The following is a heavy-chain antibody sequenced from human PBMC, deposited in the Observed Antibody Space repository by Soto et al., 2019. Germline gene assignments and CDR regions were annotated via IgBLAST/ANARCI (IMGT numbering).Heavy chain of an antibody. J-gene: IGHJ6*02. CDR2: IDPSDSYT. CDR1: GYSFTSHW. V-gene: IGHV5-10-1*01. CDR3: ARRLSGPKEEYNAYYFYGLDV. D-gene: IGHD1-1*01. Sequence: GSLKISCQGSGYSFTSHWITWVRQTPGKGLEWMGRIDPSDSYTNYSPSFQGRVTISADRSISTAFLQWSSLEASDTAIYYCARRLSGPKEEYNAYYFYGLDVWGQGTTVTVSS.